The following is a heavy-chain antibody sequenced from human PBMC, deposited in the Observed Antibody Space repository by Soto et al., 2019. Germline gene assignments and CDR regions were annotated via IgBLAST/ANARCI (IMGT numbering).Heavy chain of an antibody. Sequence: SETLSLTCTVAGGSISSYYWSWIRQPTGKGLEWIGYIYYSGSTNYNPSLKSRVTISVDTSKNQFSLKLSSVTAADTAVYYCAKGGYYDSSGYYSSVGPDDAFDIWGQGTMVTVSS. J-gene: IGHJ3*02. D-gene: IGHD3-22*01. CDR3: AKGGYYDSSGYYSSVGPDDAFDI. CDR2: IYYSGST. V-gene: IGHV4-59*01. CDR1: GGSISSYY.